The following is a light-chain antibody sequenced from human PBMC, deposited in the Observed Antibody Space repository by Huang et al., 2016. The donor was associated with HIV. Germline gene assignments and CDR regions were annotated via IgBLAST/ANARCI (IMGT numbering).Light chain of an antibody. V-gene: IGKV3-15*01. CDR1: QSVSSN. Sequence: EIVMTQSPGTLSLSPGERATLSCRPSQSVSSNLAWYQHKPGQAPRLLIYGASTRATWVPARFSGSGSGTEFTLTISSLQSDDFVVYYCQQYQDWPRTFGQGTKVEIK. CDR2: GAS. CDR3: QQYQDWPRT. J-gene: IGKJ1*01.